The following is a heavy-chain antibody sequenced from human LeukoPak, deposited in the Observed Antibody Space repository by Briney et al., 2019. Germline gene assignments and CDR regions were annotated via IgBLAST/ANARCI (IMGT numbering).Heavy chain of an antibody. Sequence: PGGSLRLSCTASGFSFSGHWMHWARQLPGKGLVWFSRISPTGSTTSYGDSVKGRFTVSRDNAKNTLYQQVNNLRAEDTAVYYCARGPNSNWSGLDFWGQGTLLTVSS. CDR2: ISPTGSTT. CDR3: ARGPNSNWSGLDF. D-gene: IGHD6-6*01. CDR1: GFSFSGHW. J-gene: IGHJ4*02. V-gene: IGHV3-74*01.